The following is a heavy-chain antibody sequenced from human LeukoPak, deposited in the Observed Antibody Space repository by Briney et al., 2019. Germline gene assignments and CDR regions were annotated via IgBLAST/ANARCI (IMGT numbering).Heavy chain of an antibody. V-gene: IGHV3-53*01. CDR3: ARGLTYSFLDY. Sequence: PGGSLRLSCAASGFTVSSKYMSWVRQAPGKGLEWVSIMYDGGRTYYADSVRGRFTISRDNSKNTLHLQMNSLRADDTAVYYCARGLTYSFLDYWGRGTQVPVSS. J-gene: IGHJ4*02. CDR1: GFTVSSKY. CDR2: MYDGGRT. D-gene: IGHD5-12*01.